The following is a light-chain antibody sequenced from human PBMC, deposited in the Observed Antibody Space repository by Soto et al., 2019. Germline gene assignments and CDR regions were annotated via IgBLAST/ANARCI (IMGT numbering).Light chain of an antibody. CDR2: MGS. V-gene: IGKV2-28*01. CDR3: MQALQTPRT. Sequence: DVVLTQSPLSLPVTPGEEGSISCRSRQSVLHKNGNNYFNWYLQKPGQSPQLLIYMGSKRASGVPDRFSGSRSGTYFTLKISRVKAEDARIYYCMQALQTPRTFGQGTKVDIK. CDR1: QSVLHKNGNNY. J-gene: IGKJ1*01.